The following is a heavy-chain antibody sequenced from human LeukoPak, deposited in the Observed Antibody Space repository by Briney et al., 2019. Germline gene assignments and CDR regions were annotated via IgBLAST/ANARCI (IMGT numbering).Heavy chain of an antibody. Sequence: PSETLSLTCTVSGGSISSYYWSWIRQPPGKGLEWIGYIYYSGSTNYNPSLKSRVTISVDTSKNQFSLKLSSVTAADTAVYYCARDHWSFPGYFDLWGRGTLVTVSS. CDR1: GGSISSYY. CDR2: IYYSGST. V-gene: IGHV4-59*01. D-gene: IGHD1-1*01. CDR3: ARDHWSFPGYFDL. J-gene: IGHJ2*01.